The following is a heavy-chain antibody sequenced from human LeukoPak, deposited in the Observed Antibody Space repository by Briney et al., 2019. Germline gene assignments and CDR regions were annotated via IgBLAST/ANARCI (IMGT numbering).Heavy chain of an antibody. D-gene: IGHD3-22*01. V-gene: IGHV4-39*01. Sequence: PSETLSLTCTVSGGSISNSYNYWGWIRQPPGKGLEWIGSIDYSGSTYYNPSLKSRVTISVDTSKNQFSLKLSSVTAADTAVYYCARLHYYDSSGYYYRFDYWGQGTLVTVSS. CDR2: IDYSGST. J-gene: IGHJ4*02. CDR3: ARLHYYDSSGYYYRFDY. CDR1: GGSISNSYNY.